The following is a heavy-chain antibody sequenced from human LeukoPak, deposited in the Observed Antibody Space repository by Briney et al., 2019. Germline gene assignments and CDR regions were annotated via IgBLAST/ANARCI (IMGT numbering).Heavy chain of an antibody. CDR3: ARSDHSHFVNWVDS. J-gene: IGHJ5*01. CDR1: GGSVSTSTHN. D-gene: IGHD2-21*01. V-gene: IGHV4-39*01. Sequence: SETLSLTCTVSGGSVSTSTHNWGRIRPPPGKGLDWISSVSNGGSTSYNPSITRRITITDNTSKTQFSLKSDSMTAADTASYYYARSDHSHFVNWVDSWGQGILVAVSS. CDR2: VSNGGST.